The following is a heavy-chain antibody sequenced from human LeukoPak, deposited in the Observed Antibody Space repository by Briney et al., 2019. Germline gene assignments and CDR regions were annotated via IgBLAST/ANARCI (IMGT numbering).Heavy chain of an antibody. CDR1: GFSFSTFG. V-gene: IGHV3-33*08. D-gene: IGHD3-16*01. CDR3: GRDSLGGDY. Sequence: GGPLRLSCAASGFSFSTFGMHLARRAPGKGLEWVAVIWNDGSNKFYAESVKGRFTISRDNSQNTLYLQMNRLRAEDTAVYYCGRDSLGGDYWGQETLVTVSS. J-gene: IGHJ4*02. CDR2: IWNDGSNK.